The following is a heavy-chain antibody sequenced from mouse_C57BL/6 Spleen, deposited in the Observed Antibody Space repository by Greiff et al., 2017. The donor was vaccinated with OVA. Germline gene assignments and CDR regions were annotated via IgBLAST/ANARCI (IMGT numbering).Heavy chain of an antibody. CDR3: ARGGAGWFAY. J-gene: IGHJ3*01. V-gene: IGHV1-69*01. D-gene: IGHD3-3*01. CDR1: GYTFTSYW. Sequence: QVQLQQPGAELVMPGASVKLSCKASGYTFTSYWMHWVKQRPGQGLEWLGEIDPSDSYTNYTQKFKGKSTLTVDKSASTAYMHLSSLTSEDSAVYYCARGGAGWFAYWGQGTLVTVSA. CDR2: IDPSDSYT.